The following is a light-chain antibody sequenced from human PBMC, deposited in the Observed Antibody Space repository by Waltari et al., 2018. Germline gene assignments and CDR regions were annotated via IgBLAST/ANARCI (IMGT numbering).Light chain of an antibody. J-gene: IGLJ3*02. CDR2: GDT. Sequence: QSVLTQPPSVSGAPGQRVTISCIGSSPNIGAGYDVHWYQQLPGTAPKLLIYGDTSRPSGVPDRFSASKSGTSVSLAITGLQPEDEAHYYCQSYDTNLRDWVFGGGTKLTVL. CDR3: QSYDTNLRDWV. CDR1: SPNIGAGYD. V-gene: IGLV1-40*01.